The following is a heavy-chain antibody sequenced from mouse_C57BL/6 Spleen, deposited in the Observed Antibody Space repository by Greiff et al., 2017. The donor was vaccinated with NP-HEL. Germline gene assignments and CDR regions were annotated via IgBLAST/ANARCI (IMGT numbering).Heavy chain of an antibody. CDR2: IDPETGGT. D-gene: IGHD4-1*01. CDR1: GYTFTDYE. Sequence: QVQLQQSGAELMRPGASVTLSCKASGYTFTDYEMHWVKQTPVHGLEWIGAIDPETGGTAYNQKFKGKAILTADKSSSTAYMELRGLTSEDSAVYYCTKLGRGYWGQGTTLTVSS. V-gene: IGHV1-15*01. J-gene: IGHJ2*01. CDR3: TKLGRGY.